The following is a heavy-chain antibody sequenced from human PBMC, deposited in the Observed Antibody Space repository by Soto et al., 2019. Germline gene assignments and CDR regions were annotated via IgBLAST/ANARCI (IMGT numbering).Heavy chain of an antibody. Sequence: GESLKISCKGSGYSFTSYWISWVRQMPGKGLEWMGRIDPSDSYTNYSPSFQGHVTISADKSISTAYLQWSSLKASDTAMYYCARTGASSWYSENGMDVWGQGTSVTV. CDR1: GYSFTSYW. V-gene: IGHV5-10-1*01. CDR3: ARTGASSWYSENGMDV. D-gene: IGHD6-13*01. J-gene: IGHJ6*02. CDR2: IDPSDSYT.